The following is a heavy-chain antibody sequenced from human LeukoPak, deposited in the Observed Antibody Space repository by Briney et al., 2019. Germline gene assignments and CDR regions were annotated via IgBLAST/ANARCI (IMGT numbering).Heavy chain of an antibody. CDR2: IIPIRGIA. V-gene: IGHV1-69*04. CDR3: ARDRPRYDFWSGYYDSRGMDV. Sequence: ASVKVSCKASGGTFSSCAISWVRQAPGQGLEWMGRIIPIRGIANYAQKFQGRVTITADKSTSTAYMELSSLRSEDTAVYYCARDRPRYDFWSGYYDSRGMDVWGQGTTVTVSS. J-gene: IGHJ6*02. CDR1: GGTFSSCA. D-gene: IGHD3-3*01.